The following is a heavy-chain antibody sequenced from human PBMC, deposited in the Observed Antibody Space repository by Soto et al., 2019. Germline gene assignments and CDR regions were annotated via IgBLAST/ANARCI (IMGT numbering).Heavy chain of an antibody. V-gene: IGHV4-59*08. Sequence: SETLSLTCTVSGGSISSYYWSWIRQPPGKGLEWIGYIYYSGSTNYNPSLKSRVTISVDTSKNQFSLKLSSVTAADTAVYYCAAGYSSGWYAPLLYYYYYMDVWGKGTTVTVSS. D-gene: IGHD6-19*01. CDR2: IYYSGST. CDR1: GGSISSYY. J-gene: IGHJ6*03. CDR3: AAGYSSGWYAPLLYYYYYMDV.